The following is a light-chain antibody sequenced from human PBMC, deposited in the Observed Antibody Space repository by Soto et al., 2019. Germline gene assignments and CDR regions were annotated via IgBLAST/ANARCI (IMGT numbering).Light chain of an antibody. CDR3: SSFAGPVWV. CDR1: SSEVGGSKY. V-gene: IGLV2-8*01. Sequence: QSALTQPPSASGSPGQSVTISCTGTSSEVGGSKYVSWYQQHPGKAPKLIIYEVTERPSGVPDRFSGSKSDTTASLTVSGLQAEDEADYYCSSFAGPVWVFGGGTKLTVL. J-gene: IGLJ3*02. CDR2: EVT.